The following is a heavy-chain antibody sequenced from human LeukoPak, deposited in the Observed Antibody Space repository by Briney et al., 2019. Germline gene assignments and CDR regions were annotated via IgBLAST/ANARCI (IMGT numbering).Heavy chain of an antibody. J-gene: IGHJ6*03. D-gene: IGHD6-19*01. CDR2: INWNGRIT. CDR3: ARGSVQLWLRDTYYYMDV. V-gene: IGHV3-20*04. CDR1: GFTFDDYA. Sequence: PGESLRLSCAASGFTFDDYAMIWVRQVPGRGLEWVSGINWNGRITEYADSVKDRFTISRQNTKNSLYLYMNNLGGEDTALYFCARGSVQLWLRDTYYYMDVWGKGTTVTVSS.